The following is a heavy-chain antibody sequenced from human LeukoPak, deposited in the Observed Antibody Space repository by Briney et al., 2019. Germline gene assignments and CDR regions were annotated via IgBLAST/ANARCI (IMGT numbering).Heavy chain of an antibody. D-gene: IGHD3-3*01. CDR1: GDSVSSNSAA. Sequence: SQTLSLTCAISGDSVSSNSAAWNWIRQSPSRGLEWLGRTYYRSKWYNDYAVSVKSRITINPDTSKNQISLKLSSVTAADTAVYTCARESPLYDFWSGYSNRNIYYYYMDVWGKGTTVTVSS. J-gene: IGHJ6*03. CDR3: ARESPLYDFWSGYSNRNIYYYYMDV. V-gene: IGHV6-1*01. CDR2: TYYRSKWYN.